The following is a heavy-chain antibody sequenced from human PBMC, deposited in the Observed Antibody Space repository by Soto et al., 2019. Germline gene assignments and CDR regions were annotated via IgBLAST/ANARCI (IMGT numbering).Heavy chain of an antibody. D-gene: IGHD3-10*01. CDR1: GDSVSSGSFY. J-gene: IGHJ4*02. CDR2: VYYSGTS. CDR3: ARDFGSGYFDY. V-gene: IGHV4-61*03. Sequence: TSETLSLTCAVSGDSVSSGSFYWSWIRQPPGKGLEWIGYVYYSGTSNYNPSLKSRVTISVDTSKNHFSLRVSSVTAADTALYYCARDFGSGYFDYWGQGTLVTVSS.